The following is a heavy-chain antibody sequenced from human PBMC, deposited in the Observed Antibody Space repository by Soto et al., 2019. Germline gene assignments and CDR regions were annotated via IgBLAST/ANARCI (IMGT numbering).Heavy chain of an antibody. Sequence: SETLSLTCTVSGGSISSYYWSWIRQPPGKGLEWIGYIYYSGSTNYNPSLKSRVTISVDTSKNQFSLKLSSVTAADTAVYYCASQRPKTPWAVFYYGMDVWGQGTTVTVSS. J-gene: IGHJ6*02. D-gene: IGHD1-26*01. CDR3: ASQRPKTPWAVFYYGMDV. V-gene: IGHV4-59*08. CDR2: IYYSGST. CDR1: GGSISSYY.